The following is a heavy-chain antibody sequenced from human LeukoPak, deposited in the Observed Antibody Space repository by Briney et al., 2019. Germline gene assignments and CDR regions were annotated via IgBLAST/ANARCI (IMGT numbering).Heavy chain of an antibody. D-gene: IGHD1-26*01. CDR3: LRESGAFSHFGF. CDR2: VHLNGAT. Sequence: SETLSLTRGVYGGSIITANAWSWVRQPPGKGLEWIGEVHLNGATNYNPSLESRVSMSIDKSKNQLSPKLSSVTAADTAPYYGLRESGAFSHFGFWGQGTLVTVSS. CDR1: GGSIITANA. V-gene: IGHV4/OR15-8*01. J-gene: IGHJ4*02.